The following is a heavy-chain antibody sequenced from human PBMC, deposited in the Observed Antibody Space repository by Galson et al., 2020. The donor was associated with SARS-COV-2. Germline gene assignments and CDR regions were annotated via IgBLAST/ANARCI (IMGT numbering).Heavy chain of an antibody. CDR2: INHSGST. CDR3: ARGLPRNMVRGVPFGYYCYMDG. D-gene: IGHD3-10*01. Sequence: SETLSLTCAVYGGSFSGYYWSWIRQPPGKGLEWIGEINHSGSTNYNPSLKSRVTISVDTSKNQFSLKLSSVTAADTAVYYCARGLPRNMVRGVPFGYYCYMDGWDKGTTVTVSS. J-gene: IGHJ6*03. V-gene: IGHV4-34*01. CDR1: GGSFSGYY.